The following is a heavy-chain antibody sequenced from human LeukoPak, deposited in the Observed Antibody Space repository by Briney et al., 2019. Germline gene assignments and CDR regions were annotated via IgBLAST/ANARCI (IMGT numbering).Heavy chain of an antibody. V-gene: IGHV1-18*01. CDR2: ISAYNGNT. Sequence: ASVKVSCNASGYTFTSYGISWVRQAPGQGLEWMGWISAYNGNTNYAQKLQGRVTMTTDTSTSTAYMELRSLRSDDTAVYYCARVIAAAGRPDYWGQGTLVTVSS. CDR1: GYTFTSYG. CDR3: ARVIAAAGRPDY. J-gene: IGHJ4*02. D-gene: IGHD6-13*01.